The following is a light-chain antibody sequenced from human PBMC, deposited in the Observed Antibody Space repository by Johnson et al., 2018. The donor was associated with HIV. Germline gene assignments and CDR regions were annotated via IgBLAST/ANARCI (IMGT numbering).Light chain of an antibody. J-gene: IGLJ1*01. Sequence: QSVLTQPPSVSAAPGQKVTISCSGSSSNIESNYVSRYQQLPGTAPKLLIFDNHKRPSGIPDRFPGSKSGTSATLGITGLQTGDEADYYCGTWDTSLSAYVFGTGTKVTVL. CDR1: SSNIESNY. CDR3: GTWDTSLSAYV. CDR2: DNH. V-gene: IGLV1-51*01.